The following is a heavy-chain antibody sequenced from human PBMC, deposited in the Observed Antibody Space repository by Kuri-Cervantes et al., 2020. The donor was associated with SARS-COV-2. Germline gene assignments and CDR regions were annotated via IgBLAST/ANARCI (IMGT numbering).Heavy chain of an antibody. J-gene: IGHJ4*02. V-gene: IGHV1-2*02. CDR1: GGTFSGYA. CDR3: ARDSPFSQLGGLFHY. CDR2: NNPNSGGT. Sequence: GESLKISCKASGGTFSGYAISWVRQAPGQGLEWMGWNNPNSGGTNYAQKFQGGVTTTRDTSISTAYMGLSRLRSDDTAVYYCARDSPFSQLGGLFHYWGQGTLVTVSS. D-gene: IGHD6-6*01.